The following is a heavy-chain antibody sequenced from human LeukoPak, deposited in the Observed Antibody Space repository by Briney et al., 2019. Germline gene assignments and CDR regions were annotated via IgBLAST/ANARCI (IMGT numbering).Heavy chain of an antibody. V-gene: IGHV3-48*03. J-gene: IGHJ4*02. D-gene: IGHD3-22*01. CDR1: GFTFSSYE. CDR2: IGGSGGTI. Sequence: PGGSLRLSCAASGFTFSSYEMNWVRQAPGKGLEWVSYIGGSGGTIYYADSVKGRFTISRDNAKNSLYLQMNSLRAEDTAVYYCARVPESSGHFDYWGQGTLVTVSS. CDR3: ARVPESSGHFDY.